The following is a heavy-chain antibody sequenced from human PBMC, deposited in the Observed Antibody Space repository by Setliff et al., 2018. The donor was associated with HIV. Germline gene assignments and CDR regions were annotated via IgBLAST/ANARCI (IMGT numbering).Heavy chain of an antibody. V-gene: IGHV4-4*07. CDR1: GAGIISYS. J-gene: IGHJ3*02. CDR2: VYSSGST. Sequence: PSETLSLTCTASGAGIISYSWSWIRQPAGKGLEWIGRVYSSGSTNYNPSLRNRLTMSVDTSKKQFSLKLSSVTAADTAVYYCARGSVIVADALDIWGQGTMVTVSS. CDR3: ARGSVIVADALDI. D-gene: IGHD1-26*01.